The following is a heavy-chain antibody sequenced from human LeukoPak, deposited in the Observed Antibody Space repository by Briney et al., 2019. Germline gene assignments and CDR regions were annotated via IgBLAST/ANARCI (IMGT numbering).Heavy chain of an antibody. CDR3: AKDADSSGWDFDY. J-gene: IGHJ4*02. CDR2: ISYDGSNK. D-gene: IGHD6-19*01. CDR1: GFTFSSYA. V-gene: IGHV3-30-3*01. Sequence: GRSLRLSCAASGFTFSSYAMHWVRQAPGKGLEWVAVISYDGSNKYYADSAKGRVTISRDNSKNTLYLQMNSLRAEDTAVYYCAKDADSSGWDFDYWGQGTLVTVSS.